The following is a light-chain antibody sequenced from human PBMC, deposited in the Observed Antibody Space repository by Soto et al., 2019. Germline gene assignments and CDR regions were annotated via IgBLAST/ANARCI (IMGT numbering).Light chain of an antibody. Sequence: QSVLTQPPSASGTPGQRVTISCSGSISNLGSNFIYWYQQLPGAAPKLLISRNNERPSGVPDRFSGSKSGTSASLAISGLRSEDEADYHCAAWDDSLSGVVFGGGTSSPS. V-gene: IGLV1-47*01. J-gene: IGLJ3*02. CDR3: AAWDDSLSGVV. CDR2: RNN. CDR1: ISNLGSNF.